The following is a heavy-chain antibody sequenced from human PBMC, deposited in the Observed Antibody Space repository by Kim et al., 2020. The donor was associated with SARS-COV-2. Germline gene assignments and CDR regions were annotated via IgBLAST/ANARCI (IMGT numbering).Heavy chain of an antibody. D-gene: IGHD5-18*01. CDR3: AREDAFRYSYGEFDY. CDR2: ISSSSSTI. J-gene: IGHJ4*02. CDR1: GFTFSSYS. Sequence: GGSLRLSCAASGFTFSSYSMNWVRQAPGKGLEWVSYISSSSSTIYYADSVKGRFTISRDNAKNSLYLQMNSLRAEDTAVYYCAREDAFRYSYGEFDYWGQGTLVTVSS. V-gene: IGHV3-48*04.